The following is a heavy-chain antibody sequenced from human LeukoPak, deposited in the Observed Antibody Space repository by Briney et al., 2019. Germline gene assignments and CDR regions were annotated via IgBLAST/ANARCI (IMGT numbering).Heavy chain of an antibody. CDR2: INPNNGGT. D-gene: IGHD2-15*01. Sequence: ASVKVSCKASGYTFTGYYMHWVRQAPGQGLDWMGWINPNNGGTNYAQKFQGRVTMTGDTSISTAYMELSRLRSDDTAVYYCARTGGSIPPGIYYMDVWDKGTTVTVSS. CDR1: GYTFTGYY. V-gene: IGHV1-2*02. CDR3: ARTGGSIPPGIYYMDV. J-gene: IGHJ6*03.